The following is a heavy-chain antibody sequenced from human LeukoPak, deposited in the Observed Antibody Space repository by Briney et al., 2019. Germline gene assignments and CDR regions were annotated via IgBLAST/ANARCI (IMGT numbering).Heavy chain of an antibody. CDR2: ISNDGNNK. V-gene: IGHV3-30*18. CDR3: AKDGLMRFFDY. Sequence: GGSLRLSCAASGFIFSSYDMYWVRQAPGKGLGWVAVISNDGNNKQYADSVKGRFTISRDNSKNTLYLQMNSLRADDTAVYHCAKDGLMRFFDYWGQGTLVTVSS. D-gene: IGHD2-8*01. J-gene: IGHJ4*02. CDR1: GFIFSSYD.